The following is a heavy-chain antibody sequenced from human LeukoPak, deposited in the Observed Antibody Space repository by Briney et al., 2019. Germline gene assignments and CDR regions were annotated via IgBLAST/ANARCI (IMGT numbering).Heavy chain of an antibody. CDR3: ARSSHYDILTGYSEEDAFDI. J-gene: IGHJ3*02. CDR1: GFTVSSNY. V-gene: IGHV3-53*01. Sequence: PGRSLRLSCAASGFTVSSNYMSWVRQAPGKGLEWVSVIYSGGSTDYADSVKGRFTISRDNSKNTLYLQMNSLRVEDTAVYYCARSSHYDILTGYSEEDAFDIWGQGTTVTVSS. CDR2: IYSGGST. D-gene: IGHD3-9*01.